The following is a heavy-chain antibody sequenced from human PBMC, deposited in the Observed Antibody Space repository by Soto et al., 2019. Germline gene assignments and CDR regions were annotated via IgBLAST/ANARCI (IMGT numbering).Heavy chain of an antibody. Sequence: GGSLRLSCATSGFTFSTSWMSWVRQAPGKGLEWVANINADGSQKYYVASVKGRFTISRDNAMNSLSLQMNSLRVEDTAVYYCARGPFWGQGSLVTVSS. CDR2: INADGSQK. CDR1: GFTFSTSW. V-gene: IGHV3-7*01. J-gene: IGHJ4*02. CDR3: ARGPF.